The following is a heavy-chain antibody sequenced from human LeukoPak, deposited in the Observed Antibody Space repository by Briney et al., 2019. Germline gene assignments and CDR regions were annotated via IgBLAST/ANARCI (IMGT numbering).Heavy chain of an antibody. CDR3: ARHGGYGDYLTEYFQH. J-gene: IGHJ1*01. Sequence: GESLKISCKGSGYIFTNYWIGWVRQMPGKGLEWMGIIHPGDSDTRYSPSFQGQVTLSADKSINTAYLQWSSLTASDTAMYYCARHGGYGDYLTEYFQHWGQGTLVTVSS. V-gene: IGHV5-51*01. CDR1: GYIFTNYW. CDR2: IHPGDSDT. D-gene: IGHD4-17*01.